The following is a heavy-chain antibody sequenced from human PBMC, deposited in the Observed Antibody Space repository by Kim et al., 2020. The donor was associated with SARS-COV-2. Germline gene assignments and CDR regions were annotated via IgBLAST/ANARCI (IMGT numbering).Heavy chain of an antibody. D-gene: IGHD3-3*01. CDR3: ARVFRVDKGDAFDI. Sequence: AQKLQGRVTMTTDTSTSTAYMELRSLRSDDTAVYYCARVFRVDKGDAFDIWGQGTMVTVSS. V-gene: IGHV1-18*01. J-gene: IGHJ3*02.